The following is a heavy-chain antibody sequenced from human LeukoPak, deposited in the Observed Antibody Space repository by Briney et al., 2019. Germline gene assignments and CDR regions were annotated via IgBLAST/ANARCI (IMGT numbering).Heavy chain of an antibody. Sequence: SETLSLTCTVSGGSISSYYWSWIRQSPGKGLEWIGYTYNSARTNYNPSLKSRVTISVDTSKNQFSLKLSSVTAADTAVYYCARRHDSGWFDYWGQGTLVTVSS. J-gene: IGHJ4*02. CDR3: ARRHDSGWFDY. CDR1: GGSISSYY. CDR2: TYNSART. V-gene: IGHV4-59*08. D-gene: IGHD6-19*01.